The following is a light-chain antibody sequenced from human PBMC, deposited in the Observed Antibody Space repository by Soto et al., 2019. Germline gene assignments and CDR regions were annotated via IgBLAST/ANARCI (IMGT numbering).Light chain of an antibody. J-gene: IGLJ1*01. CDR2: GNS. CDR1: SSNIGAGYD. V-gene: IGLV1-40*01. CDR3: QSYDSSLSGYV. Sequence: QSVLTQPPSVSGAPGQRVTISCTGSSSNIGAGYDVHWYQQLPGTAPKLLIYGNSNRPSGVPDRFSGSKSGTSASLAITGLQVEDEADYYCQSYDSSLSGYVFGTGTTLTVL.